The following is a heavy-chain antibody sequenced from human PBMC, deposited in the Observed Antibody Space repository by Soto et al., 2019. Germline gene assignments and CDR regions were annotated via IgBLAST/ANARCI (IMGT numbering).Heavy chain of an antibody. D-gene: IGHD1-26*01. CDR1: GYTFTSYG. CDR2: ISAYNGNT. V-gene: IGHV1-18*01. J-gene: IGHJ6*03. Sequence: ASVKVSCKASGYTFTSYGISWVRQAPGQGLEWMGWISAYNGNTNYAQKLQGRVTMTTDTSTSTAYMELRSLRSDDTAVYYCATYRYSGSYQDYYYYYMDVWGKGTTVTVSS. CDR3: ATYRYSGSYQDYYYYYMDV.